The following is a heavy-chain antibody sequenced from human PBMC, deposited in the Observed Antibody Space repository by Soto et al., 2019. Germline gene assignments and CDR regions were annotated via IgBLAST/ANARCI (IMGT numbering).Heavy chain of an antibody. CDR2: MNPNSGNT. D-gene: IGHD6-19*01. CDR3: ARDTIIGPWLSYYYYGMVV. CDR1: GYTCTSYD. J-gene: IGHJ6*02. Sequence: QVQLVQSGAEVKKPGASVKVSCKASGYTCTSYDINWVRQATGQALKWMGWMNPNSGNTGYAQKFQGRVTMTRTTSISTAYMELSSLRSDDTAVYYCARDTIIGPWLSYYYYGMVVWGQGTTVTVSS. V-gene: IGHV1-8*01.